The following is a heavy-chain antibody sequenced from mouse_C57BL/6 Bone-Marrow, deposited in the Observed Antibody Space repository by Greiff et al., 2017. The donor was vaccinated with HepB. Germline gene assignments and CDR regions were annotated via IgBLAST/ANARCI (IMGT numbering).Heavy chain of an antibody. CDR3: ASYYGGSSYLFDY. CDR1: GYSFTDYN. CDR2: INPNYGTT. J-gene: IGHJ2*01. Sequence: EVQLQQSGPELVKPGASVKISCKASGYSFTDYNMNWVKQSNGKSLEWIGVINPNYGTTSYNQKFKGKATLTVDQSSSTAYMQLNSLTSEDSAVYSCASYYGGSSYLFDYWGQGTTLTVSS. D-gene: IGHD1-1*01. V-gene: IGHV1-39*01.